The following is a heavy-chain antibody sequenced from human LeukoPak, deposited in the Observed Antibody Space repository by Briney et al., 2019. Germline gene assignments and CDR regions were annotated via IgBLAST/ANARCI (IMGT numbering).Heavy chain of an antibody. J-gene: IGHJ6*02. CDR3: ARATVNYGMDV. CDR2: ISYDGSNK. CDR1: GFTFSSYA. Sequence: QPGGSLRLSCAASGFTFSSYAMHWVRQAPGKGLEWVAVISYDGSNKYYADSVKGRFTISRDNSKNTLYLQINSLRAEDTAVYYCARATVNYGMDVWGQGTTVTGSS. V-gene: IGHV3-30-3*01.